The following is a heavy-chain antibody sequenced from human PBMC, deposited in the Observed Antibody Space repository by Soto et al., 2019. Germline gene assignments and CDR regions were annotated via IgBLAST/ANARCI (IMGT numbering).Heavy chain of an antibody. CDR1: GYTFTSYG. J-gene: IGHJ6*02. CDR3: ARGDTAMVTGDYYYYGMVV. V-gene: IGHV1-18*04. Sequence: QVQLVQSGAEVKKPGASVKVSCKASGYTFTSYGISWVRQAPGQGLEWMGWISAYNGNTNYAQKLQGRVTMTTDTSTSTAYMELRSLRSADAAVYYCARGDTAMVTGDYYYYGMVVWGQGTTVTVSS. CDR2: ISAYNGNT. D-gene: IGHD5-18*01.